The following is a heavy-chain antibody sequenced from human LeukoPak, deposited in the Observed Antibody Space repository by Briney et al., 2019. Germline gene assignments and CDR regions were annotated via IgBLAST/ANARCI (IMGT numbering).Heavy chain of an antibody. CDR3: AKRGGSYIGYFDY. CDR1: GFTLSSYG. J-gene: IGHJ4*02. D-gene: IGHD1-26*01. V-gene: IGHV3-30*18. CDR2: ISYDGSKK. Sequence: PGGSLRLSCAASGFTLSSYGMHWVRQAPCKGLEWVAVISYDGSKKAYADSVKGRFTVSRYNSKNTLYLQMNSLRPEDTAVYYCAKRGGSYIGYFDYWGQGTLVTVSS.